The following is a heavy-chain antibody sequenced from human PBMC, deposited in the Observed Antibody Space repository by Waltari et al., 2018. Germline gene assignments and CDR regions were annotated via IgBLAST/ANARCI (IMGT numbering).Heavy chain of an antibody. Sequence: QVQLQESGPGLVKPSETLSVTCTVSGDSIRSNYYWGWIRQPPGKGLEWIGTMWHGGSTYLTPSLKSRVSISMYTSKNQFSLKLNSVTAADTAVYYCARNSSGWSFDSWGQGTLVTVSS. CDR3: ARNSSGWSFDS. V-gene: IGHV4-38-2*02. CDR1: GDSIRSNYY. CDR2: MWHGGST. D-gene: IGHD6-19*01. J-gene: IGHJ4*02.